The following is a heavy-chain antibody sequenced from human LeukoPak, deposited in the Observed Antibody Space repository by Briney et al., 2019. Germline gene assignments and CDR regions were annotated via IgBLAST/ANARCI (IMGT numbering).Heavy chain of an antibody. J-gene: IGHJ4*02. CDR2: IGAFGDT. D-gene: IGHD3-10*01. CDR3: ARAASYNYNNRPYLFDS. Sequence: GGSLRLSCAASGFAFSSYDMHWVRQVSGKGLEWASGIGAFGDTYYGVAVRGRFTISRDKAKNSLYLQMNSLGAGDTAVYFCARAASYNYNNRPYLFDSWGQGTLVAVSS. V-gene: IGHV3-13*01. CDR1: GFAFSSYD.